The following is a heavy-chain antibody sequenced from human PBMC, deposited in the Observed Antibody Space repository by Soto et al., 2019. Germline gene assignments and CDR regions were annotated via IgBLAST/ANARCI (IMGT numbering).Heavy chain of an antibody. D-gene: IGHD1-26*01. CDR3: ARDPSVVGATEGNHDAFDI. Sequence: QVQLVQSGAEVKKPGSSVKVSCKASGGTFSSYAISWVRQAPGQGLEWMGGIIPIFGTANYAQKFQGRVTITADESTSTAYMELSSLRSEDTAVYYCARDPSVVGATEGNHDAFDIWGQGTMVTVSS. J-gene: IGHJ3*02. CDR1: GGTFSSYA. CDR2: IIPIFGTA. V-gene: IGHV1-69*01.